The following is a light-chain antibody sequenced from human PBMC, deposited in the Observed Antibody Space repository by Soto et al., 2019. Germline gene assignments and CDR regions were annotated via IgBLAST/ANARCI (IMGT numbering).Light chain of an antibody. Sequence: DIQLTQSPSILSASVGDRVTITCRASQSVRSWLAWYQQKPGKAPNLLIYYASNLASGVPSRFSGSGSGTKYTLSISSLQPEDFATYFCQQYNSHSLYSFGQGTKLEIK. CDR3: QQYNSHSLYS. J-gene: IGKJ2*01. CDR1: QSVRSW. CDR2: YAS. V-gene: IGKV1-5*01.